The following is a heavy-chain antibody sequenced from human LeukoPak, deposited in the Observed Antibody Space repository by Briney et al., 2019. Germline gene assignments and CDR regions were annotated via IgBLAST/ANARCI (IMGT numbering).Heavy chain of an antibody. CDR3: ARGVSYKPGDYDY. J-gene: IGHJ4*02. CDR1: GGSFSGYY. D-gene: IGHD1-14*01. Sequence: SETLSLTCAVYGGSFSGYYWSWIRQPPGKGLEWIGEINHSGSTNYNPSLKSRVTISVDTSKNQFSLKLSSVTAADTAVYYCARGVSYKPGDYDYWGQGTLVTVSS. V-gene: IGHV4-34*01. CDR2: INHSGST.